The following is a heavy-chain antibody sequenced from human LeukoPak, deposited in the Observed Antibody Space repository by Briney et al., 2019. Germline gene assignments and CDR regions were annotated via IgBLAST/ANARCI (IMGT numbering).Heavy chain of an antibody. D-gene: IGHD3-16*01. CDR3: ARGGGLDV. CDR1: GFTFSSYW. Sequence: GGSLRLSCAASGFTFSSYWMNWARQAPGKGLEWVASINHNGNVNYYVDTVKGRFTISRGNAKNSLYLQMSNLRAEDTAVYFCARGGGLDVWGQGATVTVSS. J-gene: IGHJ6*02. V-gene: IGHV3-7*03. CDR2: INHNGNVN.